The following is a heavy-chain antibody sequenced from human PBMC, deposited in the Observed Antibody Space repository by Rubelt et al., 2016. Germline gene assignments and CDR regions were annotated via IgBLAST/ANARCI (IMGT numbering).Heavy chain of an antibody. CDR2: IYYSGST. V-gene: IGHV4-59*01. J-gene: IGHJ5*02. Sequence: QVQLQESGPGLVKPSETLSLTCTVSGGSISSYYWSWIRQPPGKGLEWIGYIYYSGSTNYNPSLKSRVTISVDTSKNQFSLKLSSVTAADTAVYYCARVGVIAVAADPWGQGTLVTVSS. D-gene: IGHD6-19*01. CDR3: ARVGVIAVAADP. CDR1: GGSISSYY.